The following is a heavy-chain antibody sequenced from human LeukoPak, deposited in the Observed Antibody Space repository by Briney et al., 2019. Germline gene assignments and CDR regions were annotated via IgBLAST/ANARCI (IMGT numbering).Heavy chain of an antibody. CDR3: ARDREAAAPTYEYFQH. Sequence: GGSLRLSCAASGFTFSSYGMHWVRQAPGKGLEWVAVIWYDGSNKYYADSVKGRFTISRDNSKNTLYLQMNSLRAEDTAVYYCARDREAAAPTYEYFQHWGQGTLVTVSS. CDR2: IWYDGSNK. CDR1: GFTFSSYG. J-gene: IGHJ1*01. V-gene: IGHV3-33*01. D-gene: IGHD6-13*01.